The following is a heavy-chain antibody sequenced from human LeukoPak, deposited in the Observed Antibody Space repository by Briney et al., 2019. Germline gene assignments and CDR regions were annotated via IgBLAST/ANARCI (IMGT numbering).Heavy chain of an antibody. CDR2: INHSGST. Sequence: SETLSLTCAVYGGSFSGYYWSWIRQPPGKGLEWIGEINHSGSTNCNPSLKSRVTISVDTSKNQFSLKLSSVTAADTAVYYCARVVRLTYYYYYMDVWGKGTTVTVSS. CDR3: ARVVRLTYYYYYMDV. V-gene: IGHV4-34*01. J-gene: IGHJ6*03. CDR1: GGSFSGYY.